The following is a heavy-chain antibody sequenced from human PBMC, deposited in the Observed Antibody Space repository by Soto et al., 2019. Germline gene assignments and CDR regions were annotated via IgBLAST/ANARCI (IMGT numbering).Heavy chain of an antibody. CDR3: ARDGYYYDSSGYYGVDAFDI. Sequence: SETLSLTCTVSGGSISSGDYYWSWIRQPPGKGLEWIGYIYYSGSTYYNPSLKSRVTISVDTSKNQFSLKLSSVTAADTAVYYCARDGYYYDSSGYYGVDAFDIWGQGTMVTV. J-gene: IGHJ3*02. D-gene: IGHD3-22*01. CDR1: GGSISSGDYY. CDR2: IYYSGST. V-gene: IGHV4-30-4*01.